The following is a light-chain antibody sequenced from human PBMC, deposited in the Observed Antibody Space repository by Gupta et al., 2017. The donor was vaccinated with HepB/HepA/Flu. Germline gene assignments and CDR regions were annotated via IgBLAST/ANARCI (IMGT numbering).Light chain of an antibody. V-gene: IGLV2-14*01. CDR2: EVT. J-gene: IGLJ1*01. CDR1: SNDIGRHSY. CDR3: SAHASVDF. Sequence: HSALTPPDSVSESPGQSITISCTGSSNDIGRHSYVSLYHQYPGGAPKLILSEVTNRPSGVSDRFSGSKSGNAASLTISALQPENEADYYCSAHASVDFFGTGTHVTVL.